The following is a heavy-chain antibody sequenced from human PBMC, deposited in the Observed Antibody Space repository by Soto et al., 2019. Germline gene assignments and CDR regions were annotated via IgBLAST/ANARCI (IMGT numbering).Heavy chain of an antibody. J-gene: IGHJ6*02. Sequence: QVQMVESGGGVVQPGRSLRLSCAASGFTLSNYIMHWVRQAPGKGLEWVAVTSYDGSNKNYADSVKGRFTISRDNSKNTLYLKMNRLRAEDTAVYSCARGDNYYGMDVWGQGTTVIVSS. V-gene: IGHV3-30-3*01. CDR3: ARGDNYYGMDV. CDR1: GFTLSNYI. CDR2: TSYDGSNK. D-gene: IGHD2-15*01.